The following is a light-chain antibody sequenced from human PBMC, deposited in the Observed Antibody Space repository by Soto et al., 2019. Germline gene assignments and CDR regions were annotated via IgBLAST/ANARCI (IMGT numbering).Light chain of an antibody. Sequence: IELTQSPSSLSSSVGDRVTITCRASQGINTFLAWYQQKPGKAPEVLIYAASKLQSGVPLRFSGGGSGTDFTLNITRLQPEDFATYYCQQTFGTPRTFGQGTKVDIK. CDR1: QGINTF. CDR3: QQTFGTPRT. CDR2: AAS. J-gene: IGKJ1*01. V-gene: IGKV1-39*01.